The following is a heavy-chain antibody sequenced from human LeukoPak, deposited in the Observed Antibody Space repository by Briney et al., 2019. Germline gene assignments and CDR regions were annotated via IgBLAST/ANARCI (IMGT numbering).Heavy chain of an antibody. V-gene: IGHV1-2*02. CDR3: ARHGRFYDAFAI. CDR1: GSSFTGYY. D-gene: IGHD3-3*01. Sequence: ASVKVSCKAAGSSFTGYYMHWVRQAPGQGLEWMGWINPNSGGTNYAQNFQGRVTMTRDTSISTAYMDLSRLRSDDTAVYYCARHGRFYDAFAIWGQWTMVTLSS. J-gene: IGHJ3*02. CDR2: INPNSGGT.